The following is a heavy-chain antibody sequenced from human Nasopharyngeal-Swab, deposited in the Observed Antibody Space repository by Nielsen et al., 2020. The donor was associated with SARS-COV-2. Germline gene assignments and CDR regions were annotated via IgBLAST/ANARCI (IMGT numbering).Heavy chain of an antibody. J-gene: IGHJ6*03. D-gene: IGHD3-10*01. CDR3: ASAKDMVRGVISYYYYMDV. CDR1: GGTFSTYV. CDR2: IIPMFATT. V-gene: IGHV1-69*06. Sequence: SVKVSCKASGGTFSTYVISWVRQAPGQGLEWMGGIIPMFATTNYAQKFQGRVTLTADKSTSTAYMELSSLRSEDTAVYYCASAKDMVRGVISYYYYMDVWGKGTTVTVSS.